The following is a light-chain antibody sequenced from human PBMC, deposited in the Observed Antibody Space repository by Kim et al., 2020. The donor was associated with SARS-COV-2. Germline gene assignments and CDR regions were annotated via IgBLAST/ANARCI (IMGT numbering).Light chain of an antibody. CDR2: EVN. CDR3: SSYAGSNNV. Sequence: QSALTQPPSASGSPGQSVTISCTGTSSDVGGYNYVSWYQHHPGKAPKLMIYEVNKRPSGIPDRFSASKSGNTASLTVSGLQAEDEADYYCSSYAGSNNVFGTGTKVTVL. V-gene: IGLV2-8*01. J-gene: IGLJ1*01. CDR1: SSDVGGYNY.